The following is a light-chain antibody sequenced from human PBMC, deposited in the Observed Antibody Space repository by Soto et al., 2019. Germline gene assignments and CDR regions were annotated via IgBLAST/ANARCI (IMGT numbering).Light chain of an antibody. V-gene: IGKV1-9*01. J-gene: IGKJ4*01. CDR3: QQLHSYPLT. CDR1: QGISTF. CDR2: AAS. Sequence: IQLTQSPPSLSASIGDRVTITCRAGQGISTFLAWYQQTPRKAPKLLIYAASTLQSGVPSRFSGSGSGTDFTLTISSLQPEDFATYYCQQLHSYPLTFGGGTKVDIK.